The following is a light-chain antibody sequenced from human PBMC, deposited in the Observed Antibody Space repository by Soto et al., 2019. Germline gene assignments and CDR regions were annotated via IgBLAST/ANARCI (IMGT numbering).Light chain of an antibody. J-gene: IGLJ2*01. V-gene: IGLV2-14*01. CDR3: SSYTSSNTVV. CDR2: DVS. Sequence: QSALTQPASVSGSPGQSITISCIGTSSDVGGYNYVSWYQQHPGKAPKLMIFDVSNRPSGVSIRFSGSKSGNTASLTISGLLAEDEADYYCSSYTSSNTVVFGGGTKLTVL. CDR1: SSDVGGYNY.